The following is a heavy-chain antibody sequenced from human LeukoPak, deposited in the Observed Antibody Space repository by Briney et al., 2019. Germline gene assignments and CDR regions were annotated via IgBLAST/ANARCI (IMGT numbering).Heavy chain of an antibody. D-gene: IGHD3-22*01. J-gene: IGHJ3*02. Sequence: PGGPLRLSCAASGFTFSDYYMSWIRQAPGKGLEWVSYISSSGSTIYYAASVKGRFTISRDNAKNSLYLQMNSLRAEDTAVYYCARTYDSSGSDAFDIWGQGTMVTVSS. CDR1: GFTFSDYY. V-gene: IGHV3-11*04. CDR3: ARTYDSSGSDAFDI. CDR2: ISSSGSTI.